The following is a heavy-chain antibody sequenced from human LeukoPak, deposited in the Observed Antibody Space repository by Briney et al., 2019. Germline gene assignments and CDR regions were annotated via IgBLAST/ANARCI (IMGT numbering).Heavy chain of an antibody. D-gene: IGHD3-16*01. J-gene: IGHJ4*02. CDR1: GFTFSSYG. V-gene: IGHV3-30*03. CDR3: ARDRFWAFDY. CDR2: ISYDGSNK. Sequence: PGGSLRLSCAASGFTFSSYGMHWVRQAPGKGLEWVAVISYDGSNKYYADSVKGRFTISRDNSKNTLYLQMNSLRAEDTAVYYCARDRFWAFDYRGQGTLVTVSS.